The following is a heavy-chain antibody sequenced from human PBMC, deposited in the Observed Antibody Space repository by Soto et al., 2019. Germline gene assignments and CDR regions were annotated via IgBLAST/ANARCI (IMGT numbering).Heavy chain of an antibody. CDR1: GFSLSNARMG. D-gene: IGHD6-13*01. J-gene: IGHJ4*02. CDR2: IFSNDEK. Sequence: QVTLKESGPVLVKPTETLTLTCTVSGFSLSNARMGVSWIRQPPGKALEWLAHIFSNDEKSYSTSLKSRITISKDTAKSQVVLTMTNMDPVDTATYYCARICWSSSWYPFDYWGQGTLVTVSS. CDR3: ARICWSSSWYPFDY. V-gene: IGHV2-26*01.